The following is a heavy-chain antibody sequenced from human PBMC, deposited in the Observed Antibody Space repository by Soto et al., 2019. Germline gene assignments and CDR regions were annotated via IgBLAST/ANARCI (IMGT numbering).Heavy chain of an antibody. V-gene: IGHV3-30*18. CDR2: ISYDGSNK. CDR3: AKSEWGDIVATIRLFDY. CDR1: GFTFSSYG. J-gene: IGHJ4*02. Sequence: QVQLVESGGGVVQPGRSLRLSCAASGFTFSSYGMHWVRQAPGKGLEWVAVISYDGSNKYYADSVKGRFTISRDNSKNTLYLQMNSLRAEDTAVYYCAKSEWGDIVATIRLFDYWGQETLVTVSS. D-gene: IGHD5-12*01.